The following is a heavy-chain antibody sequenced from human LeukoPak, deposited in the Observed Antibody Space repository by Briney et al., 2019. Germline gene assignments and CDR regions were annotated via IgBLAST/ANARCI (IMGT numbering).Heavy chain of an antibody. CDR2: ISYDGSNK. Sequence: PGGSLRLSCAASGFTFSSYAMHWVRQAPGKGLEWVAVISYDGSNKYYADSVKGRFTISRDNSKNTLYLQMNSLRAEDTAVYYCARRPDIAVAGIFGPDYYYYGMDVWGQGTTVTVSS. J-gene: IGHJ6*02. V-gene: IGHV3-30-3*01. D-gene: IGHD6-19*01. CDR1: GFTFSSYA. CDR3: ARRPDIAVAGIFGPDYYYYGMDV.